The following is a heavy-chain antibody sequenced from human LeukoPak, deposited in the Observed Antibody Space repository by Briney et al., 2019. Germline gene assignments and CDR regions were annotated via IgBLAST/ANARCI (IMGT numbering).Heavy chain of an antibody. CDR1: GFTFSNYA. CDR2: LSDNGGSP. V-gene: IGHV3-23*01. Sequence: GGSLRLSCAASGFTFSNYAMSWVRQAPGKGLEWVSSLSDNGGSPYYADSVKGRFTISRDNSNNALYLQMKSLRVEDTAVYYCAKGIYDYGLDVWGQGTTVTVSS. J-gene: IGHJ6*02. CDR3: AKGIYDYGLDV.